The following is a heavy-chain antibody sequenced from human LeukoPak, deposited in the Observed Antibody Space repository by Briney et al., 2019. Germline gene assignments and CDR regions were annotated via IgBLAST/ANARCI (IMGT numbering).Heavy chain of an antibody. J-gene: IGHJ4*02. D-gene: IGHD1-26*01. CDR2: ISSSGSTI. V-gene: IGHV3-48*03. CDR3: ARHSGSYRCFDY. Sequence: QPGGSLRLSCAASGFTFSSYEMNWVRQAPGKGREWVSYISSSGSTIYYADSVKGRFTISRDNAKNSLYLQMNSLRAEDTAVYYCARHSGSYRCFDYWGQGTLVTVSS. CDR1: GFTFSSYE.